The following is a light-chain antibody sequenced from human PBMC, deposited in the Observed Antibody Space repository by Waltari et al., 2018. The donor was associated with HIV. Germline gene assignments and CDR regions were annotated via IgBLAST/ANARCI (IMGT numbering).Light chain of an antibody. J-gene: IGKJ4*01. V-gene: IGKV1-NL1*01. CDR1: QDISNS. Sequence: DIQMTQSPSSLSASVGDTVTITCRASQDISNSVSWFQQQPGKVPNLLVHSAFILQRGVPSRFRGSGSGTEYTLTISGLQAEDFATYFCQQYYGVPLTFGGGTRVDIK. CDR2: SAF. CDR3: QQYYGVPLT.